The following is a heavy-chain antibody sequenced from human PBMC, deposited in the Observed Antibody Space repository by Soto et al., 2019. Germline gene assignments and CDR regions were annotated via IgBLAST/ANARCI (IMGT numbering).Heavy chain of an antibody. CDR2: IYYSGST. V-gene: IGHV4-39*01. CDR3: ARRARRYCTNGVCHTQTSLYAY. CDR1: GGSISSSSYY. D-gene: IGHD2-8*01. J-gene: IGHJ4*02. Sequence: SETLSLTCTVSGGSISSSSYYWGWIRQPPGKGLEWIGSIYYSGSTYYNPSLKSRVTISVDTSKNQFSLKLSSVTAADTAVYYCARRARRYCTNGVCHTQTSLYAYWGQGTLVPVSS.